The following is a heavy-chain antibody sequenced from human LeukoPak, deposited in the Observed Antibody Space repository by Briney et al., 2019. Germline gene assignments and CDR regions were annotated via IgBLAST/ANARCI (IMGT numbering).Heavy chain of an antibody. CDR2: ITHDGSEK. V-gene: IGHV3-7*01. D-gene: IGHD1-20*01. Sequence: GGALRLSCAASGFTLRRYWMRGVRQAPGKGREWVANITHDGSEKYYVDSVKGRFTISRDNAKNSLYLQMNSLRAEDTAVYYCARDITGTDEYWGQGTLVTVSS. J-gene: IGHJ4*02. CDR1: GFTLRRYW. CDR3: ARDITGTDEY.